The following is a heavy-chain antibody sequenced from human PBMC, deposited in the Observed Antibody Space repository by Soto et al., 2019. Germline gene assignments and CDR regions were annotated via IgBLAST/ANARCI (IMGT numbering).Heavy chain of an antibody. Sequence: GGSLRLSCAASGFTFSSYAMSWVRQAPGKGLEWVSAISGSTIYYADSVKGRFTISRDNAKNSLYLQMNSLRAEDTAVYYCARFGYDFWSGYYVSYYYYYMDVWGKGTTVTVSS. V-gene: IGHV3-21*04. CDR2: ISGSTI. CDR3: ARFGYDFWSGYYVSYYYYYMDV. D-gene: IGHD3-3*01. J-gene: IGHJ6*03. CDR1: GFTFSSYA.